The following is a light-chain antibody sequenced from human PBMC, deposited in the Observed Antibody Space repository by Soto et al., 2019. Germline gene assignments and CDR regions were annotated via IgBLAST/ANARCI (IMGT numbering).Light chain of an antibody. CDR2: EVS. J-gene: IGLJ2*01. Sequence: QSVLTQPPSASGSPGQSVTISCTGTSSDVGGYNYVSWYQQHPGKAPKLMIYEVSKRPSGVPDGFSGSKSGNTASLTVSGLQAEDEAAYYCSSYAGSNMVVFGGGTKLTVL. V-gene: IGLV2-8*01. CDR1: SSDVGGYNY. CDR3: SSYAGSNMVV.